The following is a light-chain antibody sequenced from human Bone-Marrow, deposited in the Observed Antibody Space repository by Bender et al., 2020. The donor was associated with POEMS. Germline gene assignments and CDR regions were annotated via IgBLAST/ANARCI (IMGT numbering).Light chain of an antibody. CDR2: SSH. CDR1: SSNIGAHA. CDR3: SSYASSIATV. V-gene: IGLV1-44*01. Sequence: QSVLTQPPSASGTPGQRVTISCSGGSSNIGAHAVNWYQHLPGTAPKLLIYSSHRRPSEVPDRFSGSRSGTSASLTISGLQAEDEADYYCSSYASSIATVFGGGTKLTVL. J-gene: IGLJ3*02.